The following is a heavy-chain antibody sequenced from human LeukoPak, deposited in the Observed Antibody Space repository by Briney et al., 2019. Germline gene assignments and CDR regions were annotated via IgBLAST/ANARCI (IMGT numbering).Heavy chain of an antibody. J-gene: IGHJ4*02. V-gene: IGHV4-59*08. CDR3: ARHWGTSSWYVDY. CDR2: IYYSGST. D-gene: IGHD6-13*01. Sequence: SETLSLTCTVSGNSISSYYWSRIRQPPGKGLEWIGYIYYSGSTNYNPSLKSRATISVDTSKNQVSLKLSSVTAADTAVYYCARHWGTSSWYVDYWGQGTLVTVSS. CDR1: GNSISSYY.